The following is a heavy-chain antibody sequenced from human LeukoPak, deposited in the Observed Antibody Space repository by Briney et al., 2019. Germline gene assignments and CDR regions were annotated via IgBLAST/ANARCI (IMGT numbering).Heavy chain of an antibody. CDR1: GFTFSSYG. CDR3: AKDVGYCSGGSCYLFDS. Sequence: GRSLRLSCAASGFTFSSYGMHWVRQAPGKGLEWVAVISYDGGNKYYADSVKGRFTISRDNSKSMVYLQMNSLRVEDTAVYYCAKDVGYCSGGSCYLFDSWGQGTLVTVSS. V-gene: IGHV3-30*18. D-gene: IGHD2-15*01. CDR2: ISYDGGNK. J-gene: IGHJ4*02.